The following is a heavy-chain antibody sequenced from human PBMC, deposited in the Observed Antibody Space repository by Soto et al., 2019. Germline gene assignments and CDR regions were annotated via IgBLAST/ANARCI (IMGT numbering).Heavy chain of an antibody. Sequence: GASVKVSCKASGGTFSSYAISWVRQAPGQGLEWMGGIIPIFGTANYAQKFQGRVTITADESTSTAYMELSSLRSEDTAVYYCARDRGYGGNRDYYGMDVWGQGTTVTSP. CDR3: ARDRGYGGNRDYYGMDV. J-gene: IGHJ6*02. CDR1: GGTFSSYA. V-gene: IGHV1-69*13. CDR2: IIPIFGTA. D-gene: IGHD2-15*01.